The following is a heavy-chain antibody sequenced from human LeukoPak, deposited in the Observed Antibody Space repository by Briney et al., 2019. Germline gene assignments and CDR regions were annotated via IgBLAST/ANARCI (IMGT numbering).Heavy chain of an antibody. CDR1: GGSISSSNW. D-gene: IGHD4-17*01. J-gene: IGHJ2*01. CDR2: IYHSGST. V-gene: IGHV4-4*02. Sequence: PSGTLSLTCDVSGGSISSSNWWSWVRQPPGKGLEWIGEIYHSGSTNYNPSLKSRVTISVDKSKNQFSLKLSSVTAADTAVYYCARGPDNGDRYFDLWGRGTLVTVSS. CDR3: ARGPDNGDRYFDL.